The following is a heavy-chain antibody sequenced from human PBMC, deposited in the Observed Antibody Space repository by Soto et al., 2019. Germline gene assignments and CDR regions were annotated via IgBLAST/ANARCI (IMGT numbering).Heavy chain of an antibody. Sequence: PSETLSLTXAVSGYSISSGYYWGWIRQPPGKGLEWIGSIYHSGSTYYNPSLTSRVTISVDTSKNQFSLKLSSVTAADTAVYYCARATGGYYDSSGYYPSYYFDYWGQGTLVTVSS. CDR2: IYHSGST. V-gene: IGHV4-38-2*01. CDR3: ARATGGYYDSSGYYPSYYFDY. CDR1: GYSISSGYY. J-gene: IGHJ4*02. D-gene: IGHD3-22*01.